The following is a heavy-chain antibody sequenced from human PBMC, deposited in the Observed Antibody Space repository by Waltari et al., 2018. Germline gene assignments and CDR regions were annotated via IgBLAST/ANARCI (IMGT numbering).Heavy chain of an antibody. J-gene: IGHJ6*04. CDR2: ISAYNGNT. CDR3: ARGRGYSGYDFHKYRGMDV. V-gene: IGHV1-18*01. D-gene: IGHD5-12*01. Sequence: QVQLVQSGDEVKKPGASVKVSCKAAGSPFTSNGIGWVREAAGQGLEWRGWISAYNGNTNYAQKLQGRVTMTTDTSTSTAYMELRSLRSDDTAVYYCARGRGYSGYDFHKYRGMDVWGKGTTVTVSS. CDR1: GSPFTSNG.